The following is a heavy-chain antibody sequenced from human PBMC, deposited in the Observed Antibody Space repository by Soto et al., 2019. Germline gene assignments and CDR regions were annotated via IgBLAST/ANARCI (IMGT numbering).Heavy chain of an antibody. CDR1: GGSISSGDYY. J-gene: IGHJ2*01. CDR2: IYYSGST. V-gene: IGHV4-30-4*01. D-gene: IGHD4-17*01. CDR3: AREAGTVTPITYWYFDL. Sequence: QVQLQESGPGLVKPSQTLSLTCTVSGGSISSGDYYWSWIRQPPGKGLERIGYIYYSGSTYYNPSLKSRVTISVDTSKNQFSLKLSSVTAADTAVYYCAREAGTVTPITYWYFDLWGRGTLVTVSS.